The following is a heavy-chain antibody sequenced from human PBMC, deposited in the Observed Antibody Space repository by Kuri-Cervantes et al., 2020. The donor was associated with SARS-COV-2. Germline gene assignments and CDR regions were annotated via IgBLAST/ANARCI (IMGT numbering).Heavy chain of an antibody. J-gene: IGHJ6*03. CDR2: ISSSSSTI. Sequence: GESLKISCEASGFTFSNYAMHWVRQAPGKGLEWVSYISSSSSTIYYADSVKGRFTISRDNAKNSLYLQMNSLIAEGTAVYYCSRTYDSSGSLYYYYYMDVWGKGTTVTVSS. D-gene: IGHD3-22*01. V-gene: IGHV3-48*01. CDR1: GFTFSNYA. CDR3: SRTYDSSGSLYYYYYMDV.